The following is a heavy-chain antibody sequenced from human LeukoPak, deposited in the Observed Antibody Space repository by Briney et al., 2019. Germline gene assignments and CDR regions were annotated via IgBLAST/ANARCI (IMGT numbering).Heavy chain of an antibody. D-gene: IGHD3-16*01. Sequence: SETLSLTCTVSGGSISSYYWSWIRHPPGKGLEWIGYIYYSGSTNYNPSLKSRVTISVDTSKNQFSLKLSSVTAADTAVYYCAGGPRGYFDYWGQGTLVTISS. CDR3: AGGPRGYFDY. CDR2: IYYSGST. J-gene: IGHJ4*02. CDR1: GGSISSYY. V-gene: IGHV4-59*08.